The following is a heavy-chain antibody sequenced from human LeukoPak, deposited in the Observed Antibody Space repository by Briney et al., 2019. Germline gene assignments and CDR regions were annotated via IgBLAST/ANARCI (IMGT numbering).Heavy chain of an antibody. CDR3: ARGKDSGYYDY. J-gene: IGHJ4*02. V-gene: IGHV1-46*01. Sequence: ASVKVSCXASGYTFTSYYMHWVRQAPGQGLEWMGIINPSGGSTSYAQQFQGRVTMTRDTYTSTVYMELSSLRSEDTAVYYCARGKDSGYYDYWGQGTLVTVSS. CDR1: GYTFTSYY. D-gene: IGHD3-22*01. CDR2: INPSGGST.